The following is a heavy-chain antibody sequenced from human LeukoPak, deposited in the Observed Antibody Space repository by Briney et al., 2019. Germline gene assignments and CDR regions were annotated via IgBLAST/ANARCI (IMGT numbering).Heavy chain of an antibody. CDR2: IYHSGST. Sequence: SETLSLTCTVSGFSLSSGYYWGWIRQPPGKGLEWIGIIYHSGSTYYNPSLRSRVTISVDTSKNQISLKLSSVTAADTAVYYCARGYSIEYWGQGTLVTVSS. V-gene: IGHV4-38-2*02. CDR3: ARGYSIEY. CDR1: GFSLSSGYY. J-gene: IGHJ4*02. D-gene: IGHD5-18*01.